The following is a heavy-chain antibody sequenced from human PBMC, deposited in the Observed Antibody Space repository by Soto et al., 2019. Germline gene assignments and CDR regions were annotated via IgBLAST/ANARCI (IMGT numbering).Heavy chain of an antibody. V-gene: IGHV1-8*01. J-gene: IGHJ4*02. Sequence: ASVKVSCKASGYIFTTYDINWMRQAPGQGLEWLGWMMPDSGNTGYAQKFQGRVTMTRTASISTAYMELSSLTSEDTAVYYCARNKRETGDFDYWGQGTMVPVSS. CDR2: MMPDSGNT. CDR3: ARNKRETGDFDY. D-gene: IGHD7-27*01. CDR1: GYIFTTYD.